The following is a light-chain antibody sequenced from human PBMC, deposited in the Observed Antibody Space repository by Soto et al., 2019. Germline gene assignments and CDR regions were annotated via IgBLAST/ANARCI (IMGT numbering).Light chain of an antibody. CDR2: AAS. Sequence: DIQMTQSPSAMSASVGDRVTITCRASQGINNYLVWFQQKPGQVPKRLIYAASTLQSGVPTRFSGSGFGTEFTLTISSLQPEDFATYYCLQHDSFPITFGPGTKVDVK. J-gene: IGKJ3*01. V-gene: IGKV1-17*03. CDR3: LQHDSFPIT. CDR1: QGINNY.